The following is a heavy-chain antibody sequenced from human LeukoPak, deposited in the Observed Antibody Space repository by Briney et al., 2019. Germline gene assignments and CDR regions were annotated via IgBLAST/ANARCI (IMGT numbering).Heavy chain of an antibody. CDR3: ARDGGDYCFDY. D-gene: IGHD3-3*01. J-gene: IGHJ4*02. V-gene: IGHV3-66*01. CDR2: ISSGGAT. Sequence: PGGSLRLSCAASGFTFSRYSMNWVRQAPGKGLEWVSAISSGGATDHADSVKGRFTISRDNSKNTVYLQMNSLRAEDTAIYYCARDGGDYCFDYWGQGTLVTVSS. CDR1: GFTFSRYS.